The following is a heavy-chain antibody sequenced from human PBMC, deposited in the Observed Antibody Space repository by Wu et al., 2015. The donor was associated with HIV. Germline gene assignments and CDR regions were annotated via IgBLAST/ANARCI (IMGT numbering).Heavy chain of an antibody. V-gene: IGHV1-18*01. D-gene: IGHD3-10*01. Sequence: QVQLVQSGAEVKKPGASVKVSCEASGYTFTSYGISWVRQAPGQGLEWMGWISAYNGNTNYAQKLQGRVTMTTDTSTSTAYMELRSLRSDDTAVYYCARDREIPLWFGEFSDTFDIWGQGTMVTVSS. CDR3: ARDREIPLWFGEFSDTFDI. CDR1: GYTFTSYG. CDR2: ISAYNGNT. J-gene: IGHJ3*02.